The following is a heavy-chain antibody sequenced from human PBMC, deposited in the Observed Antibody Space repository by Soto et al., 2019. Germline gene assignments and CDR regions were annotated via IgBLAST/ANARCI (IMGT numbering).Heavy chain of an antibody. D-gene: IGHD2-15*01. Sequence: TSETLSLTCAVYGGSFSGYYWSWIRQPPGKGLEWIGEINHSGSTNYNPSLKSRVTISVDTSKNQFSLKLSSVTAADTAVYYCARAGRAARFDPWGQGTLVTVSS. J-gene: IGHJ5*02. CDR2: INHSGST. CDR3: ARAGRAARFDP. CDR1: GGSFSGYY. V-gene: IGHV4-34*01.